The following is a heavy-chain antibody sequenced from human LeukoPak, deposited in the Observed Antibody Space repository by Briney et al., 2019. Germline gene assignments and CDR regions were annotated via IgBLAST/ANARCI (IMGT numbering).Heavy chain of an antibody. CDR1: GGSISSYY. CDR2: IYYSGST. D-gene: IGHD2-21*02. J-gene: IGHJ6*02. CDR3: ARREYCGGDCYLLDV. Sequence: SETLSLTCTASGGSISSYYWSWIRQPPGKGLEWIGYIYYSGSTNYNPSLKSRVTISVDTSKNQFSLKLSSVTAADTAVYYCARREYCGGDCYLLDVWGQGTTVTVSS. V-gene: IGHV4-59*08.